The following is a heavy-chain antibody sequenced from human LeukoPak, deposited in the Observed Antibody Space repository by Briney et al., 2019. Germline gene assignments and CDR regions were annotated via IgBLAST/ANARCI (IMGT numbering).Heavy chain of an antibody. V-gene: IGHV5-51*01. CDR1: GYSFTSYW. CDR2: IFPGDSDT. D-gene: IGHD2/OR15-2a*01. J-gene: IGHJ4*02. CDR3: ARGASNSARDY. Sequence: GESLKISCKGSGYSFTSYWIGWVRQMPGKGLEWMGIIFPGDSDTRYSPSFQGQVTISADKSINTAYLQWSSPKTSDTGMYYCARGASNSARDYWGQGTLVTVSS.